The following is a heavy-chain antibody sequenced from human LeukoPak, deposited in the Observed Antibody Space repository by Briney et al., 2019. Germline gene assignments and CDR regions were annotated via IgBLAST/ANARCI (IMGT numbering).Heavy chain of an antibody. V-gene: IGHV1-2*02. CDR1: GYTFTGYY. Sequence: GASVKVSCKASGYTFTGYYMHWVRQAPGQGLEWMGWINPNSGGANYAQKFQGRVSMTRDTSISTASMELSSLRSDDTAVYYCAREGAGKINYGMDVWGQGTTVTVSS. CDR3: AREGAGKINYGMDV. J-gene: IGHJ6*02. D-gene: IGHD3-10*01. CDR2: INPNSGGA.